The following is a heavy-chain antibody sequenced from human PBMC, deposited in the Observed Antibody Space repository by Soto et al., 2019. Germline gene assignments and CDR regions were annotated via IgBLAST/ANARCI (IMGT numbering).Heavy chain of an antibody. J-gene: IGHJ4*02. CDR1: GFAFSIYA. CDR3: AKHVVPDSIVDFEY. D-gene: IGHD1-26*01. Sequence: VQLLESGGDLVQPGGSLRLSCAASGFAFSIYAMSWVRQAPGKGLDWVSTITGNGETIYYADSVKGRFTISRDNSRNTLYLEMNSLRAEDTAVYYCAKHVVPDSIVDFEYWGQGTLVSVSS. CDR2: ITGNGETI. V-gene: IGHV3-23*01.